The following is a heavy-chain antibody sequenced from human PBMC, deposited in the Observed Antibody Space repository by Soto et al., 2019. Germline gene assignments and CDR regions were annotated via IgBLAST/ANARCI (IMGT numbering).Heavy chain of an antibody. CDR1: GGSISNYY. CDR3: AREDDFWNGYLAY. Sequence: PSETLSLTCTVSGGSISNYYWSWIRQPPGKGLELIGYMFYSGSTNYNPSLKSRVTISVDMSKNQFSLKLSSVTAADTAVYYCAREDDFWNGYLAYWGQGTLVTVSS. J-gene: IGHJ4*02. CDR2: MFYSGST. D-gene: IGHD3-3*01. V-gene: IGHV4-59*01.